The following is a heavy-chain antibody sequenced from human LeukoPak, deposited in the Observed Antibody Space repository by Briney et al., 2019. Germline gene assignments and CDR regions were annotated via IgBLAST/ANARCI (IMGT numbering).Heavy chain of an antibody. D-gene: IGHD3-3*01. Sequence: GGSLRLSCAASGFTFSSYSMNWIRQAPGKGLEWISSISSSSTYIFYADSVKGRFTISRDNAKKSLYLQMNSLRDEDTALYYCAKNIEDGSGDPDAFDIWGQGTMVTVSS. CDR2: ISSSSTYI. CDR1: GFTFSSYS. J-gene: IGHJ3*02. CDR3: AKNIEDGSGDPDAFDI. V-gene: IGHV3-21*04.